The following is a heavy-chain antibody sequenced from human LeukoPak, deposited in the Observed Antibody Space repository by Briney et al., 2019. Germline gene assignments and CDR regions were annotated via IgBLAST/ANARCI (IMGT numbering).Heavy chain of an antibody. D-gene: IGHD3-10*01. CDR2: ISDSVSGT. CDR3: AKFDYYYGSGSYPHWDY. CDR1: GFTFSSYW. V-gene: IGHV3-23*01. Sequence: GGSLRLSCGASGFTFSSYWMHWVRQAPGKGLEWVSAISDSVSGTYYADSVKGRFTISRDNSKNTLYLQMNSLRAEDTAVYYCAKFDYYYGSGSYPHWDYWGQGTLVTVSS. J-gene: IGHJ4*02.